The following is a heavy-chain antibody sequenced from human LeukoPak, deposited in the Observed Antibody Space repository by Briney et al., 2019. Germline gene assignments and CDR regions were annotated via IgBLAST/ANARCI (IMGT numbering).Heavy chain of an antibody. Sequence: ASVKVSCKASGYTFTSYGISWVRQAPGQGLEWMGWISAYNGDTNYAQGFQGRVTMATDTSTSTTYMELRSLRFDDTAVYYCARAERWLQVYYFDYWGQGTLVTVSS. CDR1: GYTFTSYG. D-gene: IGHD5-24*01. CDR2: ISAYNGDT. V-gene: IGHV1-18*01. J-gene: IGHJ4*02. CDR3: ARAERWLQVYYFDY.